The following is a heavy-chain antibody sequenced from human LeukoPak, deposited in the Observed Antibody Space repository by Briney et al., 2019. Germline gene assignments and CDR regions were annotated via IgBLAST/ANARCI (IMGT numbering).Heavy chain of an antibody. D-gene: IGHD5-18*01. V-gene: IGHV4-39*01. Sequence: SETLSLTCTVSGGSISSSSYYWGWIRQPPGKGLEWIGSIYYSGSTYYNPSLKSRVTISVDTSKNQFSLELSSVTAADTAVYYCARQAPGYSYGYVYWGQGTLVTVSS. CDR1: GGSISSSSYY. J-gene: IGHJ4*02. CDR2: IYYSGST. CDR3: ARQAPGYSYGYVY.